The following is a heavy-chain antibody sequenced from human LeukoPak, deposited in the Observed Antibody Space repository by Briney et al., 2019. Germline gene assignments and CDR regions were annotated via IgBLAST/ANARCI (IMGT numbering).Heavy chain of an antibody. CDR2: MNPNSGNT. Sequence: GASVKVSCKASGYTFTSYDINWVRQATGQGLEWMGWMNPNSGNTGYAQKFQGRVTMTRNTSISTAYMELSSLRSEDTAVYYCARYCSGGSCYGNWFDPWGQGTLVTVSS. CDR3: ARYCSGGSCYGNWFDP. CDR1: GYTFTSYD. V-gene: IGHV1-8*01. D-gene: IGHD2-15*01. J-gene: IGHJ5*02.